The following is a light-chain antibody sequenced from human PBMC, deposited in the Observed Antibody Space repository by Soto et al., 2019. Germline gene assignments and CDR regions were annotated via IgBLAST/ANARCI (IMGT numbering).Light chain of an antibody. CDR3: CSNAASSTYV. CDR1: SSDVGSHNL. Sequence: QSALTQPASVSGSPGQSITISCTGTSSDVGSHNLVSWYQQYPGKAPKLIIFEASKRPSGVSNRFSGSKSGSTASLTISGLQAEDEADYYCCSNAASSTYVFGSGTQLTVL. CDR2: EAS. V-gene: IGLV2-23*01. J-gene: IGLJ7*01.